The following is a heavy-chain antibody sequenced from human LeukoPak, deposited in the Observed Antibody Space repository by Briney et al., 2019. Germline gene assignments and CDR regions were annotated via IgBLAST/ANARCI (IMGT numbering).Heavy chain of an antibody. CDR1: GGSFSGYC. D-gene: IGHD3-10*01. J-gene: IGHJ4*02. Sequence: SETLSLTCAVYGGSFSGYCWSWIRQPPGKGLEWIGEINHSGSTNYNPSLKSRVTISVDTSKNQFSLKLSSVTAADTAVYYCARLLLWFGGDFDYWGQGTLVTVSS. CDR3: ARLLLWFGGDFDY. V-gene: IGHV4-34*01. CDR2: INHSGST.